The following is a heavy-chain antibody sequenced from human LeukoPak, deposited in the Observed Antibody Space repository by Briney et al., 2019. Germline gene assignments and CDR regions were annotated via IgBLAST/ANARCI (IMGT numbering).Heavy chain of an antibody. V-gene: IGHV1-8*01. J-gene: IGHJ3*02. CDR2: MNPNSGNT. CDR1: GYTFTSYD. CDR3: AREGWINAFDI. Sequence: ASVTVSCKASGYTFTSYDINWVRQATGQGLEWMGWMNPNSGNTGYAQKSQGRVTMTRNTSISTAYMELSSLRSEDTAVYYCAREGWINAFDIWGQGTMVTVSS. D-gene: IGHD2-2*03.